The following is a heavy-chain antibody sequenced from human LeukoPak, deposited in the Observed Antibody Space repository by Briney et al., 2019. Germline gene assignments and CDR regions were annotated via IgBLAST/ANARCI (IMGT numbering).Heavy chain of an antibody. V-gene: IGHV3-23*01. CDR3: ARGSHGEHDY. J-gene: IGHJ4*02. D-gene: IGHD4-17*01. CDR1: GFTFSSYA. Sequence: GRSLRLSCAASGFTFSSYAMSWVSQAPAKGLEWIAAISSSGGTTYYADSVKGRFTISKDNSKNTLYLQMNSLGVDDTAIYYCARGSHGEHDYWGQGTLVTVSS. CDR2: ISSSGGTT.